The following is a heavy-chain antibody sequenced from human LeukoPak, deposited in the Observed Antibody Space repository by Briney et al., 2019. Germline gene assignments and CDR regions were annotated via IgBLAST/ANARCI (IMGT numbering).Heavy chain of an antibody. Sequence: AASVKVSCKASGYTFTSYDINWVRQAPGQGLEWMGWINPNSGGTNYAQKFQGRVTMTRDTSISTAYMELSRLRSDDTAVYYCARDPSGSGSLRGPFDYWGQGTLVTVSS. CDR2: INPNSGGT. CDR1: GYTFTSYD. V-gene: IGHV1-2*02. CDR3: ARDPSGSGSLRGPFDY. D-gene: IGHD3-10*01. J-gene: IGHJ4*02.